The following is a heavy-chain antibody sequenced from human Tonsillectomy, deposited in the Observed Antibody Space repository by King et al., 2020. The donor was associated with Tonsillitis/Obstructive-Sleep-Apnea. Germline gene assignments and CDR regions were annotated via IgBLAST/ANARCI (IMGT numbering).Heavy chain of an antibody. CDR1: GYTFNGFY. CDR2: INPNSGGT. CDR3: ARDPSLYCSGGNCYSHPLYYYYYMDV. D-gene: IGHD2-15*01. Sequence: QLVQSGAEVKKPGASVKVSCKASGYTFNGFYMHWVRQAPGQGLEWMGRINPNSGGTNYAQKFQGRVTMTRDTSISTAYMELTRLRSDDTAVYYCARDPSLYCSGGNCYSHPLYYYYYMDVWGKGTTVTVSS. V-gene: IGHV1-2*06. J-gene: IGHJ6*03.